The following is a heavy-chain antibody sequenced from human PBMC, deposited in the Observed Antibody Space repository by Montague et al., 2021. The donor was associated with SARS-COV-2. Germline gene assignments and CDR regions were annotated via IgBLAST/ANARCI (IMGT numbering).Heavy chain of an antibody. Sequence: SETLSLTCTVSGGSISSYYWSWIRQPPGKGLEWIGEINHSGSTNYNPSLKSRVTISVDTSENQFSLKLSSVTAADTAVYYCARGSGCSGGSCYSEWDPYYYYGMDGWGQGTLVTVSS. J-gene: IGHJ6*02. CDR2: INHSGST. CDR3: ARGSGCSGGSCYSEWDPYYYYGMDG. CDR1: GGSISSYY. V-gene: IGHV4-34*01. D-gene: IGHD2-15*01.